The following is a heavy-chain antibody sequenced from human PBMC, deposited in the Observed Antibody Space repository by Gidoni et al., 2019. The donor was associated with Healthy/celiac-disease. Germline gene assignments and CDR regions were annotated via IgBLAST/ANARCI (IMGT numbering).Heavy chain of an antibody. CDR1: GFPFSNPW. D-gene: IGHD2-15*01. Sequence: EVQLVESGGGLVKPGGSLGLSCAASGFPFSNPWMRWVRPGPGKGLEWVGRIKSKTDGGTTDYAAPVKGRFTISRDDSKNTLYLQMNSLKTEDTAVYYCTTVRGGKAPLAYYGMDVWGQGTTVTVSS. J-gene: IGHJ6*02. V-gene: IGHV3-15*01. CDR2: IKSKTDGGTT. CDR3: TTVRGGKAPLAYYGMDV.